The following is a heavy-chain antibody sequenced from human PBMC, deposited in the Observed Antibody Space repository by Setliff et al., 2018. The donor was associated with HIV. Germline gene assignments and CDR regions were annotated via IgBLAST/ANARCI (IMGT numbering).Heavy chain of an antibody. CDR2: MRYDGSNK. CDR3: AKDKSYHDYIWGSSVLAY. D-gene: IGHD3-16*01. CDR1: GFTFSDYY. Sequence: PGGSLRLSCAASGFTFSDYYIHWVRQAPGKGLEWVAFMRYDGSNKDYADSVKGRFTISRDNSKNTLFLQMNSLRPEDTAIYYCAKDKSYHDYIWGSSVLAYWGQGTLVTVSS. J-gene: IGHJ4*02. V-gene: IGHV3-30*02.